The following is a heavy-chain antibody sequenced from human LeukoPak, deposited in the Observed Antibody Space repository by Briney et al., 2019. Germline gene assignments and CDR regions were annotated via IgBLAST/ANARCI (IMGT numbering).Heavy chain of an antibody. CDR2: IRSKACGGTT. CDR1: GFTFGDYA. J-gene: IGHJ4*02. CDR3: TRVSLVAASVFFDY. D-gene: IGHD2-15*01. Sequence: GGSLRLSCTASGFTFGDYAMSWVRQAPGKGLEWVSFIRSKACGGTTEYAASVKGRFTISRDDSKSIAYLQMNSLKTEDTAVYYCTRVSLVAASVFFDYWAREPWSPSPQ. V-gene: IGHV3-49*04.